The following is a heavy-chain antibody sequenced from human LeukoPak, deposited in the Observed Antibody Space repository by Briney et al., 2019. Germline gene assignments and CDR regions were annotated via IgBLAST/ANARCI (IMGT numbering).Heavy chain of an antibody. CDR2: FYSGGVT. CDR3: PGGGANTFNSYYYYSLDV. V-gene: IGHV3-53*03. CDR1: GFTVSDSY. Sequence: GGSLTLSCAASGFTVSDSYMTWVRQPPGKGLEYVSIFYSGGVTDYAASVKGRFTISIDESKNTVYLHMNTVSAADTPKYYCPGGGANTFNSYYYYSLDVWGRETGVSVSS. D-gene: IGHD3-10*01. J-gene: IGHJ6*04.